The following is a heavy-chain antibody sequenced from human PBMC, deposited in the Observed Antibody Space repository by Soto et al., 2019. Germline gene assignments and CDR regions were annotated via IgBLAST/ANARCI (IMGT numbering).Heavy chain of an antibody. CDR1: GFPFSSYA. CDR2: MSGSGAST. D-gene: IGHD6-19*01. J-gene: IGHJ6*02. V-gene: IGHV3-23*01. CDR3: ARVRSGWYDFDYYGMDV. Sequence: PGGSLRLSCAASGFPFSSYAMSWVRQAPGKGLEWVSTMSGSGASTYYADSVKGRFTISRDNSKNTLYLQMNSLRAEDTAVYYCARVRSGWYDFDYYGMDVWGQGTTVTVSS.